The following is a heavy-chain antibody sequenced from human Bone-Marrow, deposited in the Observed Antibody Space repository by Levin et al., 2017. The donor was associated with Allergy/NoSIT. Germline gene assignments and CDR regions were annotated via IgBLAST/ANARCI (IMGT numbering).Heavy chain of an antibody. Sequence: SETLSLTCSVSGDSITGYHWSWIRQPPGKGLEWIGYIYYNGSTYYNPSLKSRVTISLDTSKTQLSLKLTSVTAADTAVFYCARTRPLPPDDHYGMDVWGQGTTVTVSS. CDR1: GDSITGYH. CDR3: ARTRPLPPDDHYGMDV. J-gene: IGHJ6*02. D-gene: IGHD3-3*01. V-gene: IGHV4-59*01. CDR2: IYYNGST.